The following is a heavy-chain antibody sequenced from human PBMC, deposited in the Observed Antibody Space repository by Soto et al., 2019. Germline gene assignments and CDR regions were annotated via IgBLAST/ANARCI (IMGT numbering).Heavy chain of an antibody. Sequence: PGGSLRLSCAASGLIFNNYWMTWVRQAPGKGLEWVANINKDGSDKNYVDSVKGRFSISRDNAKNSLYLQMNSLRVEGTAMYYCTRWNYAMDVWGQGTTVTVSS. CDR1: GLIFNNYW. CDR2: INKDGSDK. V-gene: IGHV3-7*03. CDR3: TRWNYAMDV. J-gene: IGHJ6*02.